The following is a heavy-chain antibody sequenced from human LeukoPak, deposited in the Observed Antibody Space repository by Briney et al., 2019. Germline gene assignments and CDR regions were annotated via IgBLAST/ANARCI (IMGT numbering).Heavy chain of an antibody. J-gene: IGHJ4*02. CDR3: ARRSTVPAANFDY. Sequence: KPSETLSLTCAVYGVSFSGYYWSWIRQPPGKGLEWIGEINHSGSTNYNPSLKSRVTISVDTSKNQFSLKLSSVTAADTAVYYCARRSTVPAANFDYWGQGTLVTVSS. CDR1: GVSFSGYY. CDR2: INHSGST. V-gene: IGHV4-34*01. D-gene: IGHD2-2*01.